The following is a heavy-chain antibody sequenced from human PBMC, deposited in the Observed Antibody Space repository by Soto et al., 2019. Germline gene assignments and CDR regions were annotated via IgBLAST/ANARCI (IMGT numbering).Heavy chain of an antibody. V-gene: IGHV4-34*01. CDR2: INHSGST. J-gene: IGHJ6*02. Sequence: SETLSLTCAVYGGSFSGYYWSWIRQPPGKGLEWIGEINHSGSTNYNPSLKSRVTISVDTSKNQFSLKLSSATAADTAVYYCARGRGYSYGTPPYYYGMDVWGQGTTVTVSS. CDR3: ARGRGYSYGTPPYYYGMDV. CDR1: GGSFSGYY. D-gene: IGHD5-18*01.